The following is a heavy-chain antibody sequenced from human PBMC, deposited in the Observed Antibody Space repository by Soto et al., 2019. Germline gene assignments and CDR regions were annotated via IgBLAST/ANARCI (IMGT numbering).Heavy chain of an antibody. Sequence: KPSETLSLTCTVSGGSISSGGYYWSWIRQHPGKGLEWIGYIYYSGSTYYNPSLKSRVTISVDTSKNQFSLKLSSVTAADTAVYYCARRLTWIYGMDVWGQGTTVTVSS. D-gene: IGHD2-2*03. V-gene: IGHV4-31*03. CDR1: GGSISSGGYY. CDR2: IYYSGST. J-gene: IGHJ6*02. CDR3: ARRLTWIYGMDV.